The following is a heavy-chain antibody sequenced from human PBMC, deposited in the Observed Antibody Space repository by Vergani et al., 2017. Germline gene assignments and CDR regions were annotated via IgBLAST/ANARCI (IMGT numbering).Heavy chain of an antibody. CDR3: VRAETRWYESYYYYYKDV. CDR2: VTSSGGSM. J-gene: IGHJ6*03. V-gene: IGHV3-11*01. D-gene: IGHD6-13*01. CDR1: GCVFSDHY. Sequence: QVQLVESGGGLVKPGGSLRLTCAASGCVFSDHYMTWIRQAPGKGLEWVSYVTSSGGSMYYADSVKGRFTISRDNAKNALYLQMNSLRVEDTAVYYCVRAETRWYESYYYYYKDVWGKGTTVTVSS.